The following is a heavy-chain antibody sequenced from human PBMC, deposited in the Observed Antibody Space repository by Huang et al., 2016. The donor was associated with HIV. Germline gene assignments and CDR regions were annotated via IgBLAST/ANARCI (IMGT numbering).Heavy chain of an antibody. CDR1: GGSISSSSYY. Sequence: QLQLQESGPGLVKPSETLSLTCTVSGGSISSSSYYWGWIRQSPGKGLEWIGSIYYIGNGYYNPSLKSRVTMSVDMSSNQFSLKMHSVTAADTAVYYCASRTTVTTTSNYHYFYMDVWGKGTTVIVSS. CDR3: ASRTTVTTTSNYHYFYMDV. CDR2: IYYIGNG. V-gene: IGHV4-39*01. J-gene: IGHJ6*03. D-gene: IGHD4-17*01.